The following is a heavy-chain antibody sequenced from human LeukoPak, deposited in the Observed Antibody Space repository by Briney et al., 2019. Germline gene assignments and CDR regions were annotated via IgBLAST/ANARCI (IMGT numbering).Heavy chain of an antibody. V-gene: IGHV4-59*08. CDR3: ARSEYCSGGSCYKLFDS. CDR2: IYYSGST. D-gene: IGHD2-15*01. J-gene: IGHJ4*02. CDR1: GGSISSYY. Sequence: PSETLSLTCTVSGGSISSYYWSWIRQPPGKGLEWIGYIYYSGSTNYNPSLKSRVTISVDTSKNQFSLKLSSVTAADTAVYYCARSEYCSGGSCYKLFDSWGPGTLVTVSS.